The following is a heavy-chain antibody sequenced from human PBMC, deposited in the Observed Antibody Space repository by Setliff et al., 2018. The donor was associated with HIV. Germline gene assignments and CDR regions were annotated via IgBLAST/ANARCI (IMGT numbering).Heavy chain of an antibody. CDR3: AAVFTGEPGRSLDY. CDR2: ISSSGTYI. V-gene: IGHV3-21*06. J-gene: IGHJ4*02. CDR1: GFTFITST. D-gene: IGHD1-26*01. Sequence: GGSLRLSCVVSGFTFITSTMNWVRQAPGKGLEWVASISSSGTYIHYADSVKGRFSISRDNAQNSQYLLMSDLRAEDTAVYYCAAVFTGEPGRSLDYWGQGTPVTVSS.